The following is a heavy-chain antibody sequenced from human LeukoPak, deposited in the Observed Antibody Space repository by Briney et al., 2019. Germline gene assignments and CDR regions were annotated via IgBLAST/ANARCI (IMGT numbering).Heavy chain of an antibody. D-gene: IGHD2-2*01. CDR1: GGTFSSYA. CDR2: IIPIFGTA. CDR3: ATLVVPAANDY. V-gene: IGHV1-69*13. J-gene: IGHJ4*02. Sequence: SVKVSCKASGGTFSSYAICWVRQAPGQGLEWMGGIIPIFGTANYAQKFQGRVTITADESTSTAYMELSSLRSEDTAVYYCATLVVPAANDYWGQGTLVTVSS.